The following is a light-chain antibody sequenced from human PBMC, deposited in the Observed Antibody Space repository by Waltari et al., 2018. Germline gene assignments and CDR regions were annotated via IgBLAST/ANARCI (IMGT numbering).Light chain of an antibody. CDR1: QSLLHGSGNTF. J-gene: IGKJ1*01. CDR3: MQARQTPWT. V-gene: IGKV2-28*01. Sequence: VMTQSPLSLSVTPGEPASISCSSSQSLLHGSGNTFLDWYLQKPGQSPQLLIYLVSNRASGVPDRFSGSGSGTDFTLKISRVEAEDVGVYFCMQARQTPWTFGQGTKVEIK. CDR2: LVS.